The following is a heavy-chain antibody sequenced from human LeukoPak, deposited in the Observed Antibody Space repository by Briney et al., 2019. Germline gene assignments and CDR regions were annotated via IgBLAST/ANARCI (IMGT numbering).Heavy chain of an antibody. D-gene: IGHD4-11*01. CDR3: AREEEPTVTENGEFDP. CDR1: GGSISSGDYY. V-gene: IGHV4-30-4*08. J-gene: IGHJ5*02. Sequence: SQTLSLTCTVSGGSISSGDYYWSWIRQPPGKGLEWIGYIYYSGSTYYNPSLKSRVTISVDTSKNQFSLKLSSVTAADTAVYYCAREEEPTVTENGEFDPWGQGTLVTVSS. CDR2: IYYSGST.